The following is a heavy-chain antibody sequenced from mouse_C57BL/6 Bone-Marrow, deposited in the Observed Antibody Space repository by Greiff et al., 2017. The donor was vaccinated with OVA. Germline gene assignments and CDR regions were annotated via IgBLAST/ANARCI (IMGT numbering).Heavy chain of an antibody. J-gene: IGHJ3*01. V-gene: IGHV1-78*01. CDR3: ARPHGYSPWFAY. CDR1: GYTFTDHT. CDR2: IYPRDGST. D-gene: IGHD2-3*01. Sequence: VHLVESDAELVKPGASVKISCKVSGYTFTDHTIHWMKQRPEQGLEWIGYIYPRDGSTKYNEKFKGKATLTADKSSSTAYMQLNSLTSEDSAVYFCARPHGYSPWFAYWGQGTLVTVSA.